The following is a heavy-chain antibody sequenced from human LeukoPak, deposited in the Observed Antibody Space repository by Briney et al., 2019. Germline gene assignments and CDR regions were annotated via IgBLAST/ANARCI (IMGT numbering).Heavy chain of an antibody. D-gene: IGHD3-22*01. CDR2: IYVDGST. Sequence: QPGGSLRLSCAASGFTVSSNYINWVRRAPGKGLEWVSGIYVDGSTYYADSVKGRFTISRDNSKNTLYLQMNSLRAEDTAVYYCARDARNYYDSSGVDYWGQGTLVTVSS. CDR3: ARDARNYYDSSGVDY. V-gene: IGHV3-53*01. CDR1: GFTVSSNY. J-gene: IGHJ4*02.